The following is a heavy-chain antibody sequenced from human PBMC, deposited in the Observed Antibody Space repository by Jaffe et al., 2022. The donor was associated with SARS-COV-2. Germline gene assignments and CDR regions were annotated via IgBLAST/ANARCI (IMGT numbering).Heavy chain of an antibody. CDR3: AKGTERMGVTRDFDY. D-gene: IGHD1-26*01. Sequence: EVQLLESGGGLVQPGGSLRLSCAASAFSFRNYAMGWVRQAPGKGLEWVSVISAGGATTHYADSVEGRFTISRDNSKNTLYLQMSSLRADDTAVYYCAKGTERMGVTRDFDYWGQGSLVSVSS. CDR1: AFSFRNYA. V-gene: IGHV3-23*01. CDR2: ISAGGATT. J-gene: IGHJ4*02.